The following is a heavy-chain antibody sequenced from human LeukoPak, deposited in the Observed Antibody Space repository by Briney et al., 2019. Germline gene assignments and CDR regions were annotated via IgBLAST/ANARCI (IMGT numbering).Heavy chain of an antibody. J-gene: IGHJ6*03. CDR3: ARGSGRPNSYYYYMDV. CDR2: IIPIFGTA. Sequence: ASVKVSCKASGGTFSSYAISWVRQAPGQGLEWMGGIIPIFGTANYAQKFQGRVTMTTDTSTSTAYMELRSLRSDDTAVYYCARGSGRPNSYYYYMDVWGKGTTVTISS. D-gene: IGHD3-10*01. V-gene: IGHV1-69*05. CDR1: GGTFSSYA.